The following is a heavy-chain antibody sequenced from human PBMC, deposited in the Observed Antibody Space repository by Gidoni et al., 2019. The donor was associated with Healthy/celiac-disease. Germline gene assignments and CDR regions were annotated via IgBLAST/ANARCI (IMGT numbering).Heavy chain of an antibody. V-gene: IGHV3-23*01. CDR1: AFTFCSYA. CDR2: ISGSGGST. D-gene: IGHD3-10*01. Sequence: EVQLLESGGGLVQPGGSLRLSCPASAFTFCSYAMSWVRQAPGKGLEWGSAISGSGGSTYYADSVKGRFTISRDNSKNTLYLQMNSLRAEDTAVYYCAKDWVSGVRGVTSFDYWGQGTLVTVSS. CDR3: AKDWVSGVRGVTSFDY. J-gene: IGHJ4*02.